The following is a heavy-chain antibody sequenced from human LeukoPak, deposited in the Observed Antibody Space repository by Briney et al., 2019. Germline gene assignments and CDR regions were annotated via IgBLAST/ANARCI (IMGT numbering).Heavy chain of an antibody. CDR2: ISGSGGST. CDR3: AKGGKWDVTPFDY. CDR1: GFTFSSYV. J-gene: IGHJ4*02. Sequence: GGSLRLSCAASGFTFSSYVMSWVRQAPGKGLEWVSAISGSGGSTYYADSVKGRFTISRDNSKNTLYLQMNSLRAEDTAVYYCAKGGKWDVTPFDYWGQGTLVTVSS. D-gene: IGHD1-26*01. V-gene: IGHV3-23*01.